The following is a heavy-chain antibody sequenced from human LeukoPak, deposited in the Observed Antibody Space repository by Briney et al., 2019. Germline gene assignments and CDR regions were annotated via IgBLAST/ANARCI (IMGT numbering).Heavy chain of an antibody. CDR2: IIPIFGTA. J-gene: IGHJ5*02. CDR3: ARTYSGYDVWFDP. Sequence: SVKVSCKASGGTFSSYAISWVRQAPGQGLEWMGGIIPIFGTANYAQKFQGRVTITADESTSTAYMELSSLRSEDTAVYYCARTYSGYDVWFDPWGQGTLVTVSS. D-gene: IGHD5-12*01. V-gene: IGHV1-69*13. CDR1: GGTFSSYA.